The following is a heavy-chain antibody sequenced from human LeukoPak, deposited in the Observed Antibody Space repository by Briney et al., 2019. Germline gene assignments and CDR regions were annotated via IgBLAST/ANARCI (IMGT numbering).Heavy chain of an antibody. CDR1: GYTFTSYY. CDR2: INPSGGSA. CDR3: ARDLSYCSGGRCYPNHYFDY. J-gene: IGHJ4*02. V-gene: IGHV1-46*01. D-gene: IGHD2-15*01. Sequence: ASVKVSCKASGYTFTSYYMHWVRQAPGQGLEWMGIINPSGGSASYAQKFQGRVAMTRDTSTSTVYMELSSLRSEDTAVYYCARDLSYCSGGRCYPNHYFDYWGQGTLVSVSS.